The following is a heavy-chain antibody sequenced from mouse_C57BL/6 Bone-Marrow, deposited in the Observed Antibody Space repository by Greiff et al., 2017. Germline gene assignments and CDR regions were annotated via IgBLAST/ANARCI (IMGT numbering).Heavy chain of an antibody. CDR1: GYTFTSYG. Sequence: VKVVESGAELARPGASVKLSCKASGYTFTSYGISWVKQRTGQGLEWIGEIYPRSGNTYYNEKFKGKATLTADKSSSTAYMELRSLTSEDSAVYFCARGIYYYGSRYARDYWGQGTSVTVSS. CDR3: ARGIYYYGSRYARDY. D-gene: IGHD1-1*01. CDR2: IYPRSGNT. V-gene: IGHV1-81*01. J-gene: IGHJ4*01.